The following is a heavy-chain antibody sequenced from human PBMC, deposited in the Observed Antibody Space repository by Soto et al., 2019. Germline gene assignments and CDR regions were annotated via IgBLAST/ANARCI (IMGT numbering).Heavy chain of an antibody. CDR3: ARGKCWFDN. Sequence: GGSLRLSCTASGFTLSDYYMSWIRQAPGKGLEWVSYTSSSASDTNYADSVKGRFTISRDNAKNSLYMQMNSLRAEDTAVYSWARGKCWFDNWDQGTPIAVSS. V-gene: IGHV3-11*06. J-gene: IGHJ5*02. CDR1: GFTLSDYY. CDR2: TSSSASDT.